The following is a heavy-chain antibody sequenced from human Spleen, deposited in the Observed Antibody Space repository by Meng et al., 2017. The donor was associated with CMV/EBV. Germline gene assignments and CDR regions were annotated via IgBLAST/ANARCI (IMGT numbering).Heavy chain of an antibody. V-gene: IGHV5-51*01. CDR2: LYPGDSDT. J-gene: IGHJ5*02. Sequence: YWIAWVRQMPGRGLEWMGILYPGDSDTRYSPSFQGHVTISVDKSITTAYLQWSSLKASDTAMYYCSRHKKAPYCTSSSCFETFGWFDPWGQGTLVTVS. CDR1: YW. D-gene: IGHD2-2*01. CDR3: SRHKKAPYCTSSSCFETFGWFDP.